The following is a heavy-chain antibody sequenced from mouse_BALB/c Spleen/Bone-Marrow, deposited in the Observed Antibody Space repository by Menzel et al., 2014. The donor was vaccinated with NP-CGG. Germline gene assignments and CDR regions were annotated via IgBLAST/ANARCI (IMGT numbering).Heavy chain of an antibody. V-gene: IGHV1-14*01. Sequence: VQLQQPGPELVKPGASVKMSCKASGYTFTAYVMHWVQQKPGQGLEWIGYINPYNDGTKYNEKFKGKATLTSDKSSSTAYMERSSLTYEDSAVYYGAREGGLRRGDYYAMDYWGQGTSVTVSS. CDR2: INPYNDGT. CDR1: GYTFTAYV. D-gene: IGHD2-4*01. CDR3: AREGGLRRGDYYAMDY. J-gene: IGHJ4*01.